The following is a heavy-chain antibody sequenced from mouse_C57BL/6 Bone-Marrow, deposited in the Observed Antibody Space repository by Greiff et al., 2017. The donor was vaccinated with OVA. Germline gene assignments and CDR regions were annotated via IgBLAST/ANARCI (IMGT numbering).Heavy chain of an antibody. CDR1: GFTFTDYY. V-gene: IGHV1-36*01. J-gene: IGHJ1*03. Sequence: VQLKESGPVLVKPGPSVKISCKASGFTFTDYYMHWVKQSHGKSLEWIGLVYPYNGGTSYNQKFKGKATLTVDTSSSTAYLALNSLTSEDCAVYYCASSRLNFDVWGTGTTVTVSS. D-gene: IGHD6-1*01. CDR2: VYPYNGGT. CDR3: ASSRLNFDV.